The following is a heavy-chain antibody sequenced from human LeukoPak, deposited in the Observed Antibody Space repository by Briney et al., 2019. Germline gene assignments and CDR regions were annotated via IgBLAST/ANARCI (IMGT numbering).Heavy chain of an antibody. Sequence: PGGSLRLSCAASGFTFSSYWMSWVREAPGKGLEWVANIKQDGSEKYYVDSVKGRFTISRDNAKNSLYLQMNSLRAEDTAVYYCASHYGSGSYSVDAFDMWGQGTMVTVSS. D-gene: IGHD3-10*01. CDR1: GFTFSSYW. V-gene: IGHV3-7*01. J-gene: IGHJ3*02. CDR2: IKQDGSEK. CDR3: ASHYGSGSYSVDAFDM.